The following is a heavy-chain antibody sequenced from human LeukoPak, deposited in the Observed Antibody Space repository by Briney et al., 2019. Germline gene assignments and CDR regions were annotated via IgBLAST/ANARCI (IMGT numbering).Heavy chain of an antibody. Sequence: GASVTVSCTASGGTFSSYAISWVRQAPGQGLEWMGGIIPIFGTANYAQKFQGRVTITADESTSTAYMELSSLRSEDTAVYYCARDTTPGCSYGSYYFDYWGQGTLVTVSS. J-gene: IGHJ4*02. V-gene: IGHV1-69*13. CDR1: GGTFSSYA. CDR3: ARDTTPGCSYGSYYFDY. D-gene: IGHD5-18*01. CDR2: IIPIFGTA.